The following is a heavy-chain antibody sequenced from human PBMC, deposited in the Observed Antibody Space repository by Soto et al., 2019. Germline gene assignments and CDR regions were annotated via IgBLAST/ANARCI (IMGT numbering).Heavy chain of an antibody. D-gene: IGHD6-6*01. CDR1: GYTLTAFH. J-gene: IGHJ4*02. Sequence: ASVKVSCKASGYTLTAFHMHWVRQAPGLGLEWMGIINPSLGHSNTAQRFQDRVATTWDTSTSTFYMELSSLRSDDTAVYYCARAPYSSSSFFLDYWGQGTPVTVSS. V-gene: IGHV1-46*01. CDR3: ARAPYSSSSFFLDY. CDR2: INPSLGHS.